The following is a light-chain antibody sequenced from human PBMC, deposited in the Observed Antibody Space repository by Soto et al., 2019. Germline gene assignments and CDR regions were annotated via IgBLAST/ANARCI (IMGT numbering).Light chain of an antibody. V-gene: IGLV1-40*01. J-gene: IGLJ2*01. Sequence: QSVLTQPPSVSGAPGPRVTISCTGSSSNIGAGYDVHWYQQLPGTAPKILIYGNSNRPSGVPDRFSGSKSGTSASQAITGLQAEDEADYYCQSYDSSLSVVVFGGGTKLTFL. CDR1: SSNIGAGYD. CDR2: GNS. CDR3: QSYDSSLSVVV.